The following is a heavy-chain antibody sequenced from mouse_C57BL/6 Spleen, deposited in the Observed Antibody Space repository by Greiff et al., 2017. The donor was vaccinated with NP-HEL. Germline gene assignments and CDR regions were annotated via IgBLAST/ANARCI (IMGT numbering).Heavy chain of an antibody. CDR3: TRFYSGSYDWWYFDV. CDR2: INPNYGTT. D-gene: IGHD1-3*01. V-gene: IGHV1-39*01. Sequence: VQLQQSGPELVKPGASVKISCKASGYSFTDYNMNWVKQSNGKSLEWIGVINPNYGTTSYNEKFKGKATLTVDQSSSTAYMQLNSLTSEDSEVYCCTRFYSGSYDWWYFDVWGTGTTVTVSS. CDR1: GYSFTDYN. J-gene: IGHJ1*03.